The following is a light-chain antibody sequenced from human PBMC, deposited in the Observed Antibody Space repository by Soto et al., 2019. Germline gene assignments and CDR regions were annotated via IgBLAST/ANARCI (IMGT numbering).Light chain of an antibody. J-gene: IGLJ3*02. Sequence: QSALTQPPSASGSPGQSVTITWTGTSSDIGGYNFVSWYQQHPGKAPKLIIYEVNKRPSGVPDRFSGSKSGNTASLTVSGLQADDEGDYYCSSYAGTNNLGVFGGGTKLTVL. CDR3: SSYAGTNNLGV. CDR2: EVN. CDR1: SSDIGGYNF. V-gene: IGLV2-8*01.